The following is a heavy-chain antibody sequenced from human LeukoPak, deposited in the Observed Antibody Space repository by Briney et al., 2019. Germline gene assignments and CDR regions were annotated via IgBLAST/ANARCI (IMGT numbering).Heavy chain of an antibody. CDR1: GFTFSSYG. D-gene: IGHD5-18*01. CDR2: ISGNGGRT. Sequence: GGSLRLSCAASGFTFSSYGMSWVRRAPGKGLEWVSAISGNGGRTDYADSVKGRFTISRDNSKNTLYLQMNSLRAEDTAIYYCAKDPSRGYSYDFWGPGTLVTVSS. J-gene: IGHJ4*02. CDR3: AKDPSRGYSYDF. V-gene: IGHV3-23*01.